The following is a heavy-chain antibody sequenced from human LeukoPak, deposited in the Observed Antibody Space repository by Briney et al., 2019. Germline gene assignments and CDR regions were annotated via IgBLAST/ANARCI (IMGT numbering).Heavy chain of an antibody. V-gene: IGHV1-2*02. CDR2: INPNSGGT. CDR3: ATGDYDYGDYLDY. D-gene: IGHD4-17*01. J-gene: IGHJ4*02. Sequence: ASVKVSCKASGYTFTGYYMHWVRQAPGQGLERMGWINPNSGGTNYAQKFQGRVTMTRDTSISTAYMELSRLRSDDTAVYYCATGDYDYGDYLDYWGQGTLVTVSS. CDR1: GYTFTGYY.